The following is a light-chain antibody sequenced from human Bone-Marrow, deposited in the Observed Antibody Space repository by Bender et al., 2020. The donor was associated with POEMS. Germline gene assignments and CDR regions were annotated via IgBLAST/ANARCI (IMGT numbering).Light chain of an antibody. CDR3: SSYTTSLTRV. V-gene: IGLV2-14*03. CDR1: RSDIDDYDA. J-gene: IGLJ2*01. CDR2: DVS. Sequence: QSALTQPASVSGSPGQSITISCTGIRSDIDDYDAVSWYQQYPDKAPKVIVYDVSDRPSGFSSHFSGSKSGNTAFLTISGLQPEGEASYYCSSYTTSLTRVFGGGTKVTVL.